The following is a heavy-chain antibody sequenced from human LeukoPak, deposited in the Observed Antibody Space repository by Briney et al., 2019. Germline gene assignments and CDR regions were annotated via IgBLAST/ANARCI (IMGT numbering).Heavy chain of an antibody. D-gene: IGHD3-9*01. Sequence: GGSLKLACAASGFTFSTSWMHWVRQAPGKGLVWVSHINRDGSRTTYADSVKGRFTISRDNAKNTVYLQMNSLRAEDTALYFCVRSLTGTDDYWGQGTLVTVSS. V-gene: IGHV3-74*01. CDR3: VRSLTGTDDY. CDR1: GFTFSTSW. CDR2: INRDGSRT. J-gene: IGHJ4*02.